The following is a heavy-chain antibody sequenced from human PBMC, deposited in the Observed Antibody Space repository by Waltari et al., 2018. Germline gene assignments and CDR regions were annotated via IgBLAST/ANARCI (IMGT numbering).Heavy chain of an antibody. V-gene: IGHV1-2*02. Sequence: QVQLVQSGAEVKKHGASVKVSCKASGYTFTDNYMHWVRQAPGQGLEWMGWINPNNGGTNYAQKFQGRVTMTRDTSISTAFMDLSRLKSDDTAVYFCARGDPSVYYTSHMDVWGKGTTVTVSS. J-gene: IGHJ6*03. CDR2: INPNNGGT. D-gene: IGHD3-3*01. CDR1: GYTFTDNY. CDR3: ARGDPSVYYTSHMDV.